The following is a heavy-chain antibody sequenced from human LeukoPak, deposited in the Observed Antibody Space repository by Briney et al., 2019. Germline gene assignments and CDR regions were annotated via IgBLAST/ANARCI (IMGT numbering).Heavy chain of an antibody. CDR2: IYHSGTT. V-gene: IGHV4-30-2*05. CDR3: ARAMIKGEYYFDY. CDR1: GGPISRGDNS. D-gene: IGHD3-16*01. Sequence: SETLSLTCAVSGGPISRGDNSWSWLRQPPGKGLEWIGYIYHSGTTYYNPSLKSRVTISVDTSKNQFSLKLSSVTAADTAVYYCARAMIKGEYYFDYWGQGTLVTVSS. J-gene: IGHJ4*02.